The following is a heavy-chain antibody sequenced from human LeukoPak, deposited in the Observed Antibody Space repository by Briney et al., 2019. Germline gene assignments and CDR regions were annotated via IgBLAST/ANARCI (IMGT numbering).Heavy chain of an antibody. CDR1: GFTFSSYG. CDR3: ARTYDSSGYYYDSSYYFDY. D-gene: IGHD3-22*01. CDR2: IWYDGSNK. J-gene: IGHJ4*02. Sequence: GGSLRLSCAASGFTFSSYGMHWVRQAPGKGLEWVAVIWYDGSNKYYADSVKGRFTISRDNSKNTLYLQMNSLRAEDTAVYYCARTYDSSGYYYDSSYYFDYWGQGTLVTVSS. V-gene: IGHV3-33*01.